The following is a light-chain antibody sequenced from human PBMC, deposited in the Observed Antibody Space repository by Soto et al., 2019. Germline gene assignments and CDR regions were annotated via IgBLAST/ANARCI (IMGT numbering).Light chain of an antibody. J-gene: IGLJ1*01. CDR1: SSNIGADYD. CDR3: QSYDSTLSARYV. CDR2: GNI. Sequence: QAVVTQPPSVSGAPGQRVTISCTGSSSNIGADYDVHWYQQRPGTAPKLLIFGNINRPSGVPDRFSGSKSGTSASLAITGLQAEDEGDYYCQSYDSTLSARYVFGTGTKLTDL. V-gene: IGLV1-40*01.